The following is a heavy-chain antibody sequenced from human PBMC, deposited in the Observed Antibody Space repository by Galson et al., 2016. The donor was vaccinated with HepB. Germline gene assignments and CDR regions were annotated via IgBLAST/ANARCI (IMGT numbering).Heavy chain of an antibody. V-gene: IGHV4-39*01. CDR3: VRLYGESSYWPDF. J-gene: IGHJ4*02. D-gene: IGHD3-10*01. CDR2: IYFTGRK. Sequence: SETLSLTCSVSGVSINSPSYFWGWIRQAPGREPEWIATIYFTGRKDYNPSLKSRVIISGDMPENRFSVKLTSLTAADSGVYYCVRLYGESSYWPDFWGQGTLVTVSS. CDR1: GVSINSPSYF.